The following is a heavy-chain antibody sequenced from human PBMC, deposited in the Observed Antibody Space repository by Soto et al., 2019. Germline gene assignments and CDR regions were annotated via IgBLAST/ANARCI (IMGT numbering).Heavy chain of an antibody. Sequence: GGSLRLSCSASGFTFSSYAMHWVRQAPGKGLVWVSRIFGDGATAYYADSVKGRFTISRDNAKNTLFLQMNSLRGDDTGVYYCASSLADGYWGQGTLVTVSS. V-gene: IGHV3-74*01. CDR1: GFTFSSYA. CDR2: IFGDGATA. J-gene: IGHJ4*02. CDR3: ASSLADGY.